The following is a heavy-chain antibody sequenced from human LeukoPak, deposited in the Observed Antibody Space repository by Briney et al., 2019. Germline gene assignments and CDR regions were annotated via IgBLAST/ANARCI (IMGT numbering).Heavy chain of an antibody. Sequence: NPSETLSLTCTVSGGSIRSSYYHWGWIRQPPGKGLEWIGSIYDSGSTYYNPSLKSRVTISVDTSKNQFSLKLNSVTAADTAVYYCARDRCSGGSCSYGAYDAFDIWGQGTMVTVPS. CDR3: ARDRCSGGSCSYGAYDAFDI. CDR2: IYDSGST. CDR1: GGSIRSSYYH. J-gene: IGHJ3*02. D-gene: IGHD2-15*01. V-gene: IGHV4-39*02.